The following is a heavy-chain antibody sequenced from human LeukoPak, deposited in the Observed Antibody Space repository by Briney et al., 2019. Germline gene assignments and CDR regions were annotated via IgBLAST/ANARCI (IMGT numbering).Heavy chain of an antibody. J-gene: IGHJ4*02. CDR1: GYTFTGYY. CDR2: INPNSGGT. D-gene: IGHD3-3*01. V-gene: IGHV1-2*02. Sequence: ASVKVSCKASGYTFTGYYMHWVRQAPGQGLEWMGWINPNSGGTNYAQKFQGRVTMTRDTSISTAYMELSRLRSDDTAVYYCAGAQNDFWSGYYLSYWGQGTLVTVSS. CDR3: AGAQNDFWSGYYLSY.